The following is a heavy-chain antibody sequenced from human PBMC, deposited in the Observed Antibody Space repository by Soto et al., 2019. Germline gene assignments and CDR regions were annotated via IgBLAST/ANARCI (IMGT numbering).Heavy chain of an antibody. CDR3: ARSIVVGTALDY. CDR2: INAGNGNT. J-gene: IGHJ4*02. CDR1: GYTFTSYA. V-gene: IGHV1-3*05. D-gene: IGHD2-21*02. Sequence: QVQLVQSGAEEKKPGASVKVSCKASGYTFTSYAMHWVRQAPGQRLEWMGWINAGNGNTKYSQKYQGRDTITRDTSASTAYMELSSLRSEDTAVYYCARSIVVGTALDYWGQGTLVTVSS.